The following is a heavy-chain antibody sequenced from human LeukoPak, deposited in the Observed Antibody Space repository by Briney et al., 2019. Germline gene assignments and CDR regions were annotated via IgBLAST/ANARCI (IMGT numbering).Heavy chain of an antibody. D-gene: IGHD2-15*01. CDR2: MHPGNGNT. Sequence: ASVKVSCKASGYRFISNYIQWVRQAPGLGPEWMGWMHPGNGNTRYAEKFQGRVTMTRDTSINTAYMDLSSLRSDDTAVYYCAREGSYCVGGVCYSFDFWGQGTLITVSS. CDR3: AREGSYCVGGVCYSFDF. V-gene: IGHV1-2*02. CDR1: GYRFISNY. J-gene: IGHJ4*02.